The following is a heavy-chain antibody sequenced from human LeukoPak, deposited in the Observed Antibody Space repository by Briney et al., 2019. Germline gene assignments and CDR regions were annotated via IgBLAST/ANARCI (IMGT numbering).Heavy chain of an antibody. CDR2: ISSSSSYI. V-gene: IGHV3-21*01. CDR1: GFTFSSYS. Sequence: GGSLRLSCAASGFTFSSYSMNWVRQAPGKGLEWVSSISSSSSYIYYADSVKGRFTISRDNAKNSLYLQMNSLRAEDTAVYYCARDGATYYDTQYYFDYWGQGTLVTVSS. D-gene: IGHD3-3*01. J-gene: IGHJ4*02. CDR3: ARDGATYYDTQYYFDY.